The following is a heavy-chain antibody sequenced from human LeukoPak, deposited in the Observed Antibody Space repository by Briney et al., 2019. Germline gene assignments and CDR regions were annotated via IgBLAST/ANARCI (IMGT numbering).Heavy chain of an antibody. CDR3: ARLGPGLIQNDH. J-gene: IGHJ4*02. V-gene: IGHV1-46*01. Sequence: ASVNVSCKASGYTFTSHYFHWVRQAPGQGLEWMGIINPSGGSTTYAQKFQGRITMTRDTSTSTVYMEVSSLRSEDTAVYYCARLGPGLIQNDHWGQGTLVTVSS. CDR2: INPSGGST. D-gene: IGHD1-26*01. CDR1: GYTFTSHY.